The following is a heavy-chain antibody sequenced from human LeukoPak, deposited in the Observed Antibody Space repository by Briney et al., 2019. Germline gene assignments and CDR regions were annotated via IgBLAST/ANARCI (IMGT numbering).Heavy chain of an antibody. V-gene: IGHV4-59*01. CDR1: GGSITSYY. J-gene: IGHJ4*02. Sequence: PSETLSLTCTVSGGSITSYYWSWIRQPPGKGLEWIGYIYYSGSTNYNPSLKSRVTISVDTSKNQFSLKLSSVTAADTAVYYCARALGYCSSTSCPYYFDYWGQGTLVTVSS. D-gene: IGHD2-2*01. CDR2: IYYSGST. CDR3: ARALGYCSSTSCPYYFDY.